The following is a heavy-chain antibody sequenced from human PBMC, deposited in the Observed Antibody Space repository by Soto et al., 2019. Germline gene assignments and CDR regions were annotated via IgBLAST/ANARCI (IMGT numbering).Heavy chain of an antibody. CDR2: ISAYNLNT. Sequence: QVQLVQSGVEVKRPGASMKVSCKASGYTFTNYGVSWVRQAPGQGLEWMGWISAYNLNTNYAQNLQGRVTMTTDTSTDTAYMERRSLRADDTAVYYCARDSGYSYGPAEYFQHWGQGTLVTVSS. CDR3: ARDSGYSYGPAEYFQH. V-gene: IGHV1-18*01. CDR1: GYTFTNYG. J-gene: IGHJ1*01. D-gene: IGHD5-18*01.